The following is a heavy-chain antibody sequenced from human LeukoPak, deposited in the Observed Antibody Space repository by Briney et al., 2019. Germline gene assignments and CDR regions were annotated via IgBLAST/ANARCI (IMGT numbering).Heavy chain of an antibody. D-gene: IGHD3-10*01. V-gene: IGHV4-4*07. CDR2: IYPSGNT. Sequence: SETLSLTCSVSGGSFSKHFWSWVRQPAGKGLEWIGRIYPSGNTNYNPSLKSRVTLSVDTSKTQFYLSLSSVTAADTAVYYCAREDSGSYYNFYYFYMDVWGKGTTVTISS. J-gene: IGHJ6*03. CDR1: GGSFSKHF. CDR3: AREDSGSYYNFYYFYMDV.